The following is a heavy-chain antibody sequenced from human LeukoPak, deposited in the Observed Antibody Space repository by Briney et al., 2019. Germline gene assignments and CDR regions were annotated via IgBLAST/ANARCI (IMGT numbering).Heavy chain of an antibody. V-gene: IGHV3-23*01. CDR1: GFTFSSYV. Sequence: GGSLRLSCAASGFTFSSYVMSWVRQAPGKGLECASSIVGSGDKTYYADSVKGRFTISRDNSKNTLYLQMNSLRAEDTAVYYCARRTELKCFDLWGQGTLVTVSS. D-gene: IGHD2-2*01. CDR2: IVGSGDKT. J-gene: IGHJ4*02. CDR3: ARRTELKCFDL.